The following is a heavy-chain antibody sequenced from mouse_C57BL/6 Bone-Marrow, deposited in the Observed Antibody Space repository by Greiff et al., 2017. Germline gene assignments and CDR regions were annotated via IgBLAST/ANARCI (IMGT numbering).Heavy chain of an antibody. J-gene: IGHJ2*01. D-gene: IGHD2-3*01. Sequence: VQLQQSGAELVRPGASVKLSCTASGFNIKDDYIHWVKQRPEQGLEWIGWIDPEIGDTEYASKFQGKATITSDTSSNTAYLPLRSLTSEDTAVYYCSSFDDNYIDYWGQGTPLTVAS. CDR3: SSFDDNYIDY. CDR2: IDPEIGDT. V-gene: IGHV14-4*01. CDR1: GFNIKDDY.